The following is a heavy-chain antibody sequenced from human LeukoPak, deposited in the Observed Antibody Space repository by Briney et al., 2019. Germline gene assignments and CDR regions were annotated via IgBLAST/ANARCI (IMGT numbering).Heavy chain of an antibody. CDR1: GGSISSYY. CDR3: ARNDPLYYDSTGIDI. Sequence: PSETLSLTCTVSGGSISSYYWSWIRQPPGKGLEWIGYIYYSGSTNYNPSLKSRVTISVDTSKNQFSLKLSPVTAADTAVYYCARNDPLYYDSTGIDIWGQGTMVTVSS. CDR2: IYYSGST. V-gene: IGHV4-59*01. J-gene: IGHJ3*02. D-gene: IGHD3-22*01.